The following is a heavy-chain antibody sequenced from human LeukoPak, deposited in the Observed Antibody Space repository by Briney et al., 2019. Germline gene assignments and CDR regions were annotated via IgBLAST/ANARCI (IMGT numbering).Heavy chain of an antibody. D-gene: IGHD6-19*01. CDR1: GDSISTSNSY. V-gene: IGHV4-39*01. CDR3: ARGQARLNWFDP. J-gene: IGHJ5*02. CDR2: IYYSGNT. Sequence: PSETLSLTCTVSGDSISTSNSYWGWIRQPPWKGLEWIRSIYYSGNTYYNASLKSRVTISVDTSKNQFFLRLSSVTAADTAVYYCARGQARLNWFDPWGQGTLVTVSS.